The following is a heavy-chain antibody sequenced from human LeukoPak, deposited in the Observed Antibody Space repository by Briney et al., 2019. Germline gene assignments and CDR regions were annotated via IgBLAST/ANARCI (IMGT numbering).Heavy chain of an antibody. CDR2: IHYSGTT. CDR3: ARHYVFVLGGSSFDY. D-gene: IGHD3-16*01. CDR1: GGSISNYY. Sequence: SETLSLTCTVSGGSISNYYWNWIRQPPGKGLEWIGLIHYSGTTIYNPSLNSRLTISVDTSNNHFSLKLNSVTAADTAVYYCARHYVFVLGGSSFDYWGQGTLVTVSS. V-gene: IGHV4-59*08. J-gene: IGHJ4*02.